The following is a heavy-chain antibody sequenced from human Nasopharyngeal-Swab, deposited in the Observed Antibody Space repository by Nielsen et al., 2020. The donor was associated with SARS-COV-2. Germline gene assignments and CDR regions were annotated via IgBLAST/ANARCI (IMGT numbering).Heavy chain of an antibody. V-gene: IGHV3-21*01. Sequence: GESLKISCAASGFTFSSYSMNWVRQAPGKGLEWVSSISSSSTYIYYADSVKGRFTISRDNAKNSLYLQMNSLRAEDTAVYYCASSSYGSGSYSHWGQGTLVTVSS. J-gene: IGHJ4*02. D-gene: IGHD3-10*01. CDR3: ASSSYGSGSYSH. CDR2: ISSSSTYI. CDR1: GFTFSSYS.